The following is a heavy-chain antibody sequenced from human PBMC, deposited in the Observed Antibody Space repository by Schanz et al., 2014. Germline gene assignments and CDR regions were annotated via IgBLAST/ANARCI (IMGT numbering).Heavy chain of an antibody. CDR1: GGTFRSYT. Sequence: QAQLVQSGAEVKRPGASVKVSCKASGGTFRSYTVSWVRQAPGQGLEWMGRITPTLGKVDYAQKFQGRVTITADKSTSTAYMELSNLRSEDTAVYYCARAGQDYSDSSGYYFGNWGQGTLVTVSS. CDR3: ARAGQDYSDSSGYYFGN. J-gene: IGHJ4*02. V-gene: IGHV1-69*09. D-gene: IGHD3-22*01. CDR2: ITPTLGKV.